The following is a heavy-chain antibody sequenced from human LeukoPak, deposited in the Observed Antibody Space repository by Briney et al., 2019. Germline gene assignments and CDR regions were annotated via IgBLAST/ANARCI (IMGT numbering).Heavy chain of an antibody. J-gene: IGHJ4*02. CDR3: AREGRVSGYDFDC. CDR1: GFTFDNYA. Sequence: GRSLRLSCAASGFTFDNYAMHWVRQAPGKGLEWVTGIAWNSGNTGFADSVKGRFTISRDNAKNTLYLQMNSLRVEDTAVYYCAREGRVSGYDFDCWGQGTLVTVSS. D-gene: IGHD5-12*01. CDR2: IAWNSGNT. V-gene: IGHV3-9*01.